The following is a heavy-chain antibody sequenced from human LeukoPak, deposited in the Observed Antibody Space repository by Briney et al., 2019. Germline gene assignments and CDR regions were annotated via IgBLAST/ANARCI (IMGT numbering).Heavy chain of an antibody. V-gene: IGHV3-66*01. CDR2: IYSGGST. CDR3: ARGTYCSAGSCYSNWFDP. J-gene: IGHJ5*02. CDR1: GFTVSSNY. D-gene: IGHD2-15*01. Sequence: GGSLRLSCAASGFTVSSNYMSWVRQAPGKGLEWVSIIYSGGSTYYADSVKDRFIIFRDNSKNTLYLQMNSLRAEDTALYYCARGTYCSAGSCYSNWFDPRGQGTLVTVSS.